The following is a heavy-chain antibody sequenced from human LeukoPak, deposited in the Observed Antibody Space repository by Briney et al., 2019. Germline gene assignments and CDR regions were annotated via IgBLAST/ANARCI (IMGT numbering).Heavy chain of an antibody. J-gene: IGHJ6*03. D-gene: IGHD6-13*01. CDR2: INPHSGGT. CDR3: AKNLPAAGTDSYMDV. Sequence: ASVKVSCKASGYIFSGYYTHWLRQAPGQGLEWMGWINPHSGGTHYAQKFQGRVTMTRDTSISTAYMELSRLRSDDTAIYYCAKNLPAAGTDSYMDVWGKGTTVIVSS. CDR1: GYIFSGYY. V-gene: IGHV1-2*02.